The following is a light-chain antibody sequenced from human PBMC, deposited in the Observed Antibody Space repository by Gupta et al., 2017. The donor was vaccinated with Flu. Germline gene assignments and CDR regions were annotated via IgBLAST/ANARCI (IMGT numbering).Light chain of an antibody. CDR3: QQSYSTPFT. CDR1: QSISIN. Sequence: GDTVTITCRASQSISINLNWYQHKTVKAPNLLIFAASDLQSGVPSRFSGSGSGTDFNLTISRLQTEDFATYYCQQSYSTPFTFGPGTKVEI. V-gene: IGKV1-39*01. CDR2: AAS. J-gene: IGKJ3*01.